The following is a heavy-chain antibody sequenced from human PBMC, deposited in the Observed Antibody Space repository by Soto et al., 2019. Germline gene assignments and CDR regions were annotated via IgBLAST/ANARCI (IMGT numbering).Heavy chain of an antibody. CDR3: AKRFSDAWEAGMDV. Sequence: EMQVVESGGGLVQPGGSLRLSCAASGFAFSNFHMNWVRQAPGKGLQWVATIGGAGNDIHYADSVEGRFIVSRDNSKNTTHLQMAGPGGEGPAIYYCAKRFSDAWEAGMDVWGQGTTVTVSS. CDR1: GFAFSNFH. D-gene: IGHD1-26*01. V-gene: IGHV3-23*04. J-gene: IGHJ6*02. CDR2: IGGAGNDI.